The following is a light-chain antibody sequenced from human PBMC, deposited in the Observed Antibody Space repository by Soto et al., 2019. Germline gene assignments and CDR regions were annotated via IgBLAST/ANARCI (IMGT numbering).Light chain of an antibody. CDR3: QHYVTWPLT. Sequence: ELVMTQSPATLTLSPGEGATLSCRASQGIGDTLAWYQQKPGQTPRLLIYDTSIRATGVPARFSGSRSGAEFTLTISSLQSEEFAVYYCQHYVTWPLTFGGGTKVAIK. CDR1: QGIGDT. V-gene: IGKV3-15*01. J-gene: IGKJ4*01. CDR2: DTS.